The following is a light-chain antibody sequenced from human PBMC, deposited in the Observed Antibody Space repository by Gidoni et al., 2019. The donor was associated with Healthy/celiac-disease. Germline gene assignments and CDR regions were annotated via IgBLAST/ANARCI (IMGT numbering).Light chain of an antibody. J-gene: IGLJ2*01. CDR1: SSNIGAGYD. Sequence: QSVLTQPPSVSGAPGKRVTISCTGSSSNIGAGYDVHWYQQLPGTAPKLLIYGNSNRPSGVPDRFSGSTSGTSASLAITGLQAEDEADYYCQSYASSLSGVVFGGGTKLTVL. V-gene: IGLV1-40*01. CDR2: GNS. CDR3: QSYASSLSGVV.